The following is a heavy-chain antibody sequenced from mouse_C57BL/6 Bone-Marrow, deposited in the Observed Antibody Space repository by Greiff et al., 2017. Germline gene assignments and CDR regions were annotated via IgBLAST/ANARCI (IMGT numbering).Heavy chain of an antibody. CDR2: INPNNGGT. V-gene: IGHV1-26*01. CDR3: ARKGGFYYGSSYWYFDV. D-gene: IGHD1-1*01. J-gene: IGHJ1*03. Sequence: EVQLQQSGPELVKPGASVKISCKASGYTFTDYYMNWVKQSHGKSLEWIGDINPNNGGTSYNQKFKGKATLTVDKSSSTAYMELRSLTSEDSAVYYCARKGGFYYGSSYWYFDVWGTGTTVTVSS. CDR1: GYTFTDYY.